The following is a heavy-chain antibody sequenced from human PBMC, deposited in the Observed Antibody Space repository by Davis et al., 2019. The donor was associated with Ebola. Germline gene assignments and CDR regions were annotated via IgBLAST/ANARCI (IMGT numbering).Heavy chain of an antibody. D-gene: IGHD2-8*01. Sequence: PGGSLRLSCAASGFTLSTYSMSWVRQAPGKGLEWVSSISSDSDYISYADSAKGRFTISRDNAKNSLYLQMNSLRDEETAVYYCARSSMVYASVNYYYYGMDVWGQGTTVTVSS. V-gene: IGHV3-21*01. CDR1: GFTLSTYS. CDR2: ISSDSDYI. J-gene: IGHJ6*02. CDR3: ARSSMVYASVNYYYYGMDV.